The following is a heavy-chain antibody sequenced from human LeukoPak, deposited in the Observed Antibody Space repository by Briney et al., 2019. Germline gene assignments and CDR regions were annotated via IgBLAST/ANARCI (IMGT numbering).Heavy chain of an antibody. J-gene: IGHJ4*02. Sequence: GGSLRLSCAASGFTFSSYAMSWVRQAPGKGLEWVSAISGSGGSTYYADSVKGRFTISRDNSKNTLYLQMNSLRAEDTAVYYCAKDRNYYDSSGHPPLWYWGQGTLVTVSS. V-gene: IGHV3-23*01. CDR1: GFTFSSYA. CDR2: ISGSGGST. CDR3: AKDRNYYDSSGHPPLWY. D-gene: IGHD3-22*01.